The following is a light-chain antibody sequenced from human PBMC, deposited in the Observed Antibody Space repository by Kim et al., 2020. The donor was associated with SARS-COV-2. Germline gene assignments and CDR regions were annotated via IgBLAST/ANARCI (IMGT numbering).Light chain of an antibody. CDR3: QQYGSPIT. Sequence: LSPGDRATLSCRASQSVSSSYLAWYQQKPGQAPRLLIYGASSRATGIPDRFSGSASGKDFTLTISRLEPEDFAVYYCQQYGSPITFGQGTRLEIK. CDR2: GAS. J-gene: IGKJ5*01. CDR1: QSVSSSY. V-gene: IGKV3-20*01.